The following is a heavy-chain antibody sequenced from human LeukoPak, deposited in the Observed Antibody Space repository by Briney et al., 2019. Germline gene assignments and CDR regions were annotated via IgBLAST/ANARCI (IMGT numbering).Heavy chain of an antibody. Sequence: GGSLRLSCAASGFTFSNYAISWVRQAPGKGLEWVSSISPSNISSYYADSVRGRFTISRDDSKNTLYLQMNSLRAEDTAVYYCAREETSQYYDSSGYPTLDYWGQGTLVTVSS. CDR3: AREETSQYYDSSGYPTLDY. V-gene: IGHV3-23*01. CDR1: GFTFSNYA. D-gene: IGHD3-22*01. CDR2: ISPSNISS. J-gene: IGHJ4*02.